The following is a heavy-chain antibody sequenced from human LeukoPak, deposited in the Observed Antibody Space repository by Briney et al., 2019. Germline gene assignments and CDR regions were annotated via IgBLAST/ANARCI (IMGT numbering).Heavy chain of an antibody. V-gene: IGHV1-3*03. J-gene: IGHJ4*02. CDR2: ITTGRGET. Sequence: GASVKVSCKASGYTFTDYALHWVRQAPGQSLEWMGWITTGRGETRYSQDFQRQITLTRDKSANTVYMDLSDLTSEDTAVYYCARGGQQWRGGNYFDSWGQGTLVAVSS. D-gene: IGHD6-19*01. CDR1: GYTFTDYA. CDR3: ARGGQQWRGGNYFDS.